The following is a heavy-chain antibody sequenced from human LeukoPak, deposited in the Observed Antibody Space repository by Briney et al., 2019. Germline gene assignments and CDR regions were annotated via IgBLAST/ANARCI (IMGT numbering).Heavy chain of an antibody. Sequence: SETLSLTCTVSGASVRSDHWSWIRQPPGKGLEWIAYMHGSGSPNYNPSLARRLTLSVDATENLLSLKLTSVTAADTAVYFCARDLSVNAFDIWGQGTLVTVSS. J-gene: IGHJ3*02. CDR2: MHGSGSP. D-gene: IGHD2/OR15-2a*01. CDR1: GASVRSDH. V-gene: IGHV4-59*02. CDR3: ARDLSVNAFDI.